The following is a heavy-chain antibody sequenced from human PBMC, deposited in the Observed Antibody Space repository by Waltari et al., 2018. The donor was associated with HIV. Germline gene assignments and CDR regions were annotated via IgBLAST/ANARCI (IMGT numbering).Heavy chain of an antibody. CDR1: GFTFGVFA. V-gene: IGHV3-49*04. CDR3: ARPIYDYVRGGYRYKSVFGIDN. CDR2: IRSKTYGGTT. J-gene: IGHJ4*02. Sequence: EVQLVESGGGLVQPGRSLSLSCPASGFTFGVFAMSWVGQAAGKGLEWVGFIRSKTYGGTTENAASVKGRFTISRDDSKSIVYLQMDSLKTEDTAVYYCARPIYDYVRGGYRYKSVFGIDNWGQGTLVTVSS. D-gene: IGHD3-16*02.